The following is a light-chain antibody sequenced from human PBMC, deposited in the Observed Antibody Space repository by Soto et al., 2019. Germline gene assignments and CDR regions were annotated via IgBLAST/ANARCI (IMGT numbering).Light chain of an antibody. Sequence: QAVVTQPPSASGTPGQRITISCSGSSSNIGSNTINWYQTLPGTAPKLLIYSHNQRPSGVPDRFSGSKSGTSASLAISGLQSEDETDYYCAAWDDSLNGWVFGGGTKLTVL. CDR2: SHN. CDR3: AAWDDSLNGWV. J-gene: IGLJ2*01. CDR1: SSNIGSNT. V-gene: IGLV1-44*01.